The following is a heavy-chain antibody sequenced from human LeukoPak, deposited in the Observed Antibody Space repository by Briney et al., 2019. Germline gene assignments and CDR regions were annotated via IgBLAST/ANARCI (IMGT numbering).Heavy chain of an antibody. CDR3: ARQAYCGGDCYSVNWFDP. Sequence: GESLKISCKGSGYSFTSYWIGWVRQMPGKGLEWMGIIYPGDSDTRYSPSFQGQVTISADKSISTAYLQWSSLKASDTAMYYCARQAYCGGDCYSVNWFDPWGQRTLVTVSS. D-gene: IGHD2-21*02. V-gene: IGHV5-51*01. CDR2: IYPGDSDT. CDR1: GYSFTSYW. J-gene: IGHJ5*02.